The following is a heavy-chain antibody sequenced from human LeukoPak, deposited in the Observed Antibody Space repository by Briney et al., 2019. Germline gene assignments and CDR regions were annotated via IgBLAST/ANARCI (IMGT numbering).Heavy chain of an antibody. V-gene: IGHV4-30-4*07. CDR3: ARGQDKTFGVLRWDY. CDR1: GGSISSGGYS. D-gene: IGHD3-10*01. CDR2: IYYSGST. Sequence: ASETLSLTCVVSGGSISSGGYSWSWIRQPPGKGLEWIGYIYYSGSTYYNPSLKSRVTISVDTSKNQFSLKLSSVAAADTAVYYCARGQDKTFGVLRWDYWGQGTLVIVSS. J-gene: IGHJ4*02.